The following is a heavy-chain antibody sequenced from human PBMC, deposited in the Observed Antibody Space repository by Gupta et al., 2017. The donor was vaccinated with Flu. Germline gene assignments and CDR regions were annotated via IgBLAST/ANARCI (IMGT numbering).Heavy chain of an antibody. CDR1: GFTFSSYW. CDR2: IKQDGSEK. Sequence: EVQLVESGGGLVQPGGSLRLSCAASGFTFSSYWMSWVRQAPGKGLEWVANIKQDGSEKYYVDSVKGRFTISRDNAKNSLYLQMNSLRAEDTAVYYCARDYGQDSSSWYRFDYWGQGTLVTVSS. CDR3: ARDYGQDSSSWYRFDY. D-gene: IGHD6-13*01. J-gene: IGHJ4*02. V-gene: IGHV3-7*01.